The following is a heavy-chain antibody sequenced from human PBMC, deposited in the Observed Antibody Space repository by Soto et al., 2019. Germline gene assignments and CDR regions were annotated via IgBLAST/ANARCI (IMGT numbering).Heavy chain of an antibody. CDR1: GFTFSDYY. CDR2: ISSSGSTI. V-gene: IGHV3-11*01. J-gene: IGHJ5*02. D-gene: IGHD3-3*01. Sequence: PGGSLRLSCAASGFTFSDYYMSWIRQAPGKGLEWVSYISSSGSTIYYADSVKGRFTISRDNAKNSLYLQMNSLGAEDTAVYYCARVVEYYDFWSGSHNWFDPWGQGTLVTVSS. CDR3: ARVVEYYDFWSGSHNWFDP.